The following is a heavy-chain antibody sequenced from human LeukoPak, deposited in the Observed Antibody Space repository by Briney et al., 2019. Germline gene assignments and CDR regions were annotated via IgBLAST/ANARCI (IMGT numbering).Heavy chain of an antibody. V-gene: IGHV4-59*01. J-gene: IGHJ6*02. CDR1: GGSISSYY. Sequence: PSETLSLTCTVSGGSISSYYWSWIRQPPGKGLEWIGYIYYSGSTNYNPSLKSRVTISVDTSKNQFSLKLSSVTAADTAVYYCARGVYGDYYYYGMDVWGQGTTVTVSS. CDR3: ARGVYGDYYYYGMDV. D-gene: IGHD4-17*01. CDR2: IYYSGST.